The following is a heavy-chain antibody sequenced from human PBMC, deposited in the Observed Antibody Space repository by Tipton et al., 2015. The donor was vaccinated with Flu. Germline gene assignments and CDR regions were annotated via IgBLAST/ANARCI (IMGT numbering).Heavy chain of an antibody. J-gene: IGHJ4*02. CDR1: SGSITSGYW. CDR3: ATRSLTFGQFDF. Sequence: TLSLTCTVSSGSITSGYWSWVRQSPGKGLEWIGEIHHSGRTNYRPSLKSRVTISVDRSRNQYSLKLTSVTAADAAVYYCATRSLTFGQFDFWGQGILVTVSS. D-gene: IGHD3-16*01. V-gene: IGHV4-59*08. CDR2: IHHSGRT.